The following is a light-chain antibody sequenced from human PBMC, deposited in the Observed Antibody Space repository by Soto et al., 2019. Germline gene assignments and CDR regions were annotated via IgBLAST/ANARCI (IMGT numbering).Light chain of an antibody. V-gene: IGKV1-5*01. CDR3: QQSSSPPWT. CDR2: DAS. Sequence: IHMTQSPSTLSASVGDRVTITCRASQSISSWLAWYQQKPGKAPKLLIYDASSLRSGVPSRFSGSGSGTEFTLTISSLQPEDFATYFCQQSSSPPWTFGQGTKVDIK. J-gene: IGKJ1*01. CDR1: QSISSW.